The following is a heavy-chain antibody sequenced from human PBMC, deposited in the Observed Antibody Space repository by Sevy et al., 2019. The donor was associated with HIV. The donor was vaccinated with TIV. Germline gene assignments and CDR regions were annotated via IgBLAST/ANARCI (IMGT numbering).Heavy chain of an antibody. CDR1: GGSFSGYY. CDR2: INLSGST. D-gene: IGHD6-13*01. CDR3: ARGGSSSWYGGWFDP. J-gene: IGHJ5*02. V-gene: IGHV4-34*01. Sequence: SETLSLTCAVYGGSFSGYYWSWIRQPPGKGLEWIGEINLSGSTNYNPSLKSRVTISVDTSKNQFSLKLSSVTAADTAVYYCARGGSSSWYGGWFDPWGQGTLVTVSS.